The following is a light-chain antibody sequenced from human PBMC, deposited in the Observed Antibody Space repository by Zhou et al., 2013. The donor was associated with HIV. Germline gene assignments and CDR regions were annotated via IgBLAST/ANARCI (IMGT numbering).Light chain of an antibody. CDR1: QSISTW. Sequence: DIQMTQSPSTLPAAVGDRVTITCRASQSISTWLAWYQQKPGKAPKLLIYKASILESGVPLRFSGSKSETEFTLTINSLQPDDSGTYYCQQYNTSPITFGQGTRLEI. V-gene: IGKV1-5*03. CDR2: KAS. J-gene: IGKJ5*01. CDR3: QQYNTSPIT.